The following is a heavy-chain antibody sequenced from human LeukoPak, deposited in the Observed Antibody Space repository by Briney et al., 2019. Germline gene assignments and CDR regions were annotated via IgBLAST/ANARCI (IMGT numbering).Heavy chain of an antibody. CDR2: IIPIFGTA. J-gene: IGHJ4*02. V-gene: IGHV1-69*05. Sequence: GASVKVSCKASGGTFSSYAISWVRQAPGQGRECMGGIIPIFGTANYAQKFQGRVTITTDESTSTAYMELSSLRSEDTAVYYCARDMTTVTTFDYWGQGTLVTVSS. CDR1: GGTFSSYA. D-gene: IGHD4-17*01. CDR3: ARDMTTVTTFDY.